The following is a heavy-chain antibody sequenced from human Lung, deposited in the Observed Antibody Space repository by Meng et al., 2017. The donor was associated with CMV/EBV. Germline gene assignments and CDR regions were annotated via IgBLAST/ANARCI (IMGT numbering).Heavy chain of an antibody. D-gene: IGHD4-17*01. V-gene: IGHV6-1*01. J-gene: IGHJ4*02. CDR1: GDSVSSNSAA. Sequence: SQXXXLTXAISGDSVSSNSAAWNWIRQSPSRGLEWLGRTYYRSKWYNDYAVSVKSRITINPDTSKNQFSLQLNSVTPEDTAVYYCAREGPTVTPFAYWGQGTLVTVSS. CDR3: AREGPTVTPFAY. CDR2: TYYRSKWYN.